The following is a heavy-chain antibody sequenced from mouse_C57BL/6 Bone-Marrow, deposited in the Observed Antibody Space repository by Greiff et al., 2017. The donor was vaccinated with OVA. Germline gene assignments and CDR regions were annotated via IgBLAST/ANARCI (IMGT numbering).Heavy chain of an antibody. V-gene: IGHV1-26*01. CDR2: INPNNGGT. CDR3: AREGYGSIFDY. CDR1: GYTFTDYY. Sequence: EVQLQQSGPELVKPGASVKISCKASGYTFTDYYMNWVKQSHGKSLEWIGDINPNNGGTSYNQKFKGKATLTVDKSSSTAYMELRSLTSEDSAVYYCAREGYGSIFDYWGQGTTLTVSS. J-gene: IGHJ2*01. D-gene: IGHD1-1*01.